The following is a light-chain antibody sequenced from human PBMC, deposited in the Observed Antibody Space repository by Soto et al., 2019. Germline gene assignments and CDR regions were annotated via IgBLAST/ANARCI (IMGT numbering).Light chain of an antibody. Sequence: EIVLTQSPATLSLSPGERATLSCRASQSVSSYLAWYQQKPGQAPRLPIYDASYRATGIPVRFSGSGSGTEFTLTISSLESEDFVDYYCQPRTNWPLTLGGGTWVEIK. V-gene: IGKV3-11*01. CDR2: DAS. CDR1: QSVSSY. J-gene: IGKJ4*01. CDR3: QPRTNWPLT.